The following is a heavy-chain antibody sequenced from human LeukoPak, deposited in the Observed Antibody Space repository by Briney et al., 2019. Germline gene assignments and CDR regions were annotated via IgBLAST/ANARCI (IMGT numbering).Heavy chain of an antibody. V-gene: IGHV3-23*01. J-gene: IGHJ4*02. D-gene: IGHD6-19*01. CDR1: GFTFSSYA. CDR3: AKVLAVAGSGFDY. CDR2: ISDSGDRI. Sequence: GGSLRLSCAASGFTFSSYAMNWVRQAPGKGLEWVSGISDSGDRIYYADSVKGRFTISRDNSKNTLYLQMNSLRAEDTAVYYCAKVLAVAGSGFDYWGQGTLVTVSS.